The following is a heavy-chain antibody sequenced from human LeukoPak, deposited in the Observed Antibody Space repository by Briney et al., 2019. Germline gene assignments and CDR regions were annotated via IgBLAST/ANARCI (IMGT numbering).Heavy chain of an antibody. CDR1: GYSISSGYY. V-gene: IGHV4-38-2*02. D-gene: IGHD6-13*01. Sequence: PSETLSLTCIVSGYSISSGYYWGWIRQPPGKGLEWIGEINHSGSTNHNPSLKSRVTISVDTSKNQFSLKLSSVTAADTAVYYCARGPPWVYPNWFDSWGQGTLVTVSS. CDR3: ARGPPWVYPNWFDS. J-gene: IGHJ5*01. CDR2: INHSGST.